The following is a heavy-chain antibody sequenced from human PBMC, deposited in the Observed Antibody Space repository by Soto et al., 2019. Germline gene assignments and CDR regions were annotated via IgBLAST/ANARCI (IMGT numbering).Heavy chain of an antibody. Sequence: LSLTCAVYGGSFSGYYWSWIRQPPGKGLEWIGEINHSGSTNYNPSLKSRVTISVDTSKNQFSLKLSSVTAADTAVYYCARGKENIVVVPAAIGWFDPWGQGTLVTVSS. V-gene: IGHV4-34*01. J-gene: IGHJ5*02. D-gene: IGHD2-2*02. CDR2: INHSGST. CDR3: ARGKENIVVVPAAIGWFDP. CDR1: GGSFSGYY.